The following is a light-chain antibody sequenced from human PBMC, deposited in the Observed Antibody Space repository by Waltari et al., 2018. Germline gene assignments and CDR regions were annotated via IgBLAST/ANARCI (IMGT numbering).Light chain of an antibody. CDR2: GAS. CDR1: QSVSRD. V-gene: IGKV3-20*01. CDR3: QHYVRLPGT. Sequence: EIVLTQSPGSLSSSPGERVTLSCRASQSVSRDLAWYQQKPGQAPRPLIFGASNRATGIPDRFSGSGSETDFSLTISRLEPEDVAVYYCQHYVRLPGTFGRGTKVEIK. J-gene: IGKJ1*01.